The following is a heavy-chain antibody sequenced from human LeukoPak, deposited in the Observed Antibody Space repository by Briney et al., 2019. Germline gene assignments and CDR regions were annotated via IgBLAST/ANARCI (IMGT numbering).Heavy chain of an antibody. V-gene: IGHV4-34*01. J-gene: IGHJ3*02. CDR2: IKHSGST. CDR1: GGSFSGYY. CDR3: ARRPGNSGRYLGAFDI. Sequence: SETLSLTCAVSGGSFSGYYWSWIRQPPGKGLEWIGEIKHSGSTNYNPSLKSRVTISVDTSKNQFSLKLSSVTAADTAVYYCARRPGNSGRYLGAFDIWGQGTMVTVSS. D-gene: IGHD1-26*01.